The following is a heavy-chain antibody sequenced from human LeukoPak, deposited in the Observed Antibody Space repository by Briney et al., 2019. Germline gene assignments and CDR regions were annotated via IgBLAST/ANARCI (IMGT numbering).Heavy chain of an antibody. V-gene: IGHV3-23*01. Sequence: GGSLRLSCAASGFTFSNHGMNWVRQAPGKGLEWVSAISGSGGSTYYADSVKGRFTISRDNSKNTLYLQMNSLRAEDTAVYYCAKDEATYYYDSSGYYPNPWGQGTMVTVSS. CDR1: GFTFSNHG. D-gene: IGHD3-22*01. CDR3: AKDEATYYYDSSGYYPNP. CDR2: ISGSGGST. J-gene: IGHJ3*01.